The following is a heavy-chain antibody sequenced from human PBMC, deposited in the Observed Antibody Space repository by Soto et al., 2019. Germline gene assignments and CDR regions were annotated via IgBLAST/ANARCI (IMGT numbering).Heavy chain of an antibody. CDR3: AKDLQSYGDYDYYCYGMDV. Sequence: QVQLVESGGGEVQPGRSLTISCAASGFTFSTYGMHWVRQTPGKGLEWVAVISYDGTNKFYSDSVKGRFTISRDNFKNTLALQMNSLRADDTAVYSCAKDLQSYGDYDYYCYGMDVWGLGTRVPVSS. D-gene: IGHD4-17*01. J-gene: IGHJ6*02. CDR2: ISYDGTNK. CDR1: GFTFSTYG. V-gene: IGHV3-30*18.